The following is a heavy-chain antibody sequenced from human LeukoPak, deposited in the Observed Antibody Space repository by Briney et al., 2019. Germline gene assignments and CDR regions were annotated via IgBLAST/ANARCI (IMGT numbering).Heavy chain of an antibody. Sequence: GGSLRLSCATSGFIFSNYWMSWVRQAPGKGLEWVSYISSSGSTIYYADSVKGRFTISRDNAKNSLYLQMNSLRAEDTAVYYCARPAASGYSTGWYPFDYWGQGTLVTVSS. D-gene: IGHD6-19*01. V-gene: IGHV3-48*04. J-gene: IGHJ4*02. CDR3: ARPAASGYSTGWYPFDY. CDR2: ISSSGSTI. CDR1: GFIFSNYW.